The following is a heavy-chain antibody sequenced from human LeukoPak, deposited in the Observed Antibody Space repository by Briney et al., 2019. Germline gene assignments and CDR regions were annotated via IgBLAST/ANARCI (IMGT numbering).Heavy chain of an antibody. V-gene: IGHV3-23*01. D-gene: IGHD3-3*01. CDR1: AFTFSSYA. Sequence: PGGSLRLSCAASAFTFSSYAMSWVRQAPGKGLEWISSISSSGGNVYYADSVKGRFTVSRDNSKNTLYLQMNSLRAEDTAVYYCAKGSVLRFLEWLLFDYWGQGTLVTVSS. J-gene: IGHJ4*02. CDR3: AKGSVLRFLEWLLFDY. CDR2: ISSSGGNV.